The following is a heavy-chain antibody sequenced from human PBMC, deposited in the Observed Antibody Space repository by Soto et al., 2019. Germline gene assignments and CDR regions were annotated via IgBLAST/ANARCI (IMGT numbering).Heavy chain of an antibody. V-gene: IGHV6-1*01. CDR2: TYYRSKWYD. CDR3: AKHGPPNAYSSGYYYMSY. Sequence: PSQTLSLTCAISGDSVSSNTAAWNWIRQSPSRGLEWLGRTYYRSKWYDDYAESVKSRITINPDTSKNQFSLQLNSVTPEDTAVYYCAKHGPPNAYSSGYYYMSYWGQGTLVTVSS. D-gene: IGHD6-19*01. J-gene: IGHJ4*02. CDR1: GDSVSSNTAA.